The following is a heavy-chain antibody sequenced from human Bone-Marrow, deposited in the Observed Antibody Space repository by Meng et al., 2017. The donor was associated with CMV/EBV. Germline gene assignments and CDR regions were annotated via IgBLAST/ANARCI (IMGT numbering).Heavy chain of an antibody. CDR2: ISASGVST. D-gene: IGHD1-7*01. V-gene: IGHV3-23*01. CDR3: AKLGTAQVGNYYYGLGV. J-gene: IGHJ6*02. Sequence: GGSLRLSCAASGFSFSSYAMSWVRQAPGKGLEWVSSISASGVSTYYADSVKGRFTLSRDNPENTLYLQVSSLRAEDTATYYCAKLGTAQVGNYYYGLGVWGQGPTVTVSS. CDR1: GFSFSSYA.